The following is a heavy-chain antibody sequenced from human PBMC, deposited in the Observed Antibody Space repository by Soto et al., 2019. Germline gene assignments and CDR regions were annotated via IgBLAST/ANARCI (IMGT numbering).Heavy chain of an antibody. V-gene: IGHV3-30*18. CDR3: AKELHIAATDYYYYGMDV. D-gene: IGHD2-15*01. J-gene: IGHJ6*02. CDR2: ISYDGSNK. CDR1: GFTFSSYG. Sequence: QVQLVESGGGVVQPGRSLRLSCAASGFTFSSYGMHWVRQAPGKGLEWVAVISYDGSNKYYADSVKGRFTISRDNSKNTLYLQRNSLRAENTAVYYCAKELHIAATDYYYYGMDVRGQGTTVTVS.